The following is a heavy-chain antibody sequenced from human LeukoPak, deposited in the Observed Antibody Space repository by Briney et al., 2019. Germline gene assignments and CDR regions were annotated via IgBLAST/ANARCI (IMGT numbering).Heavy chain of an antibody. J-gene: IGHJ3*02. CDR1: GGSFSGYY. CDR3: ASSSITIFGVGPFDI. D-gene: IGHD3-3*01. CDR2: INHSGST. V-gene: IGHV4-34*01. Sequence: SETLSLTCAVYGGSFSGYYWSWIRQPPGKGLEWIGEINHSGSTYYNPSLKSRVTISVDRSKNQFSLKLSSVTAADTAVYYCASSSITIFGVGPFDIWGQGTMVTVSS.